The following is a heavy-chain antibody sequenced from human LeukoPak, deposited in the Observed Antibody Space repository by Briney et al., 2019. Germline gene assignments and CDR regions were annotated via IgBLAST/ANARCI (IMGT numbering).Heavy chain of an antibody. J-gene: IGHJ4*02. CDR3: ARALPTDLQSSDY. Sequence: GASVKVSCKASGGTFISYAISWVRQAPGQGLEWIGGIIPIFGTANYAQKFQGRVTITADKSTSTAYMELSSLRSEDTAVYYCARALPTDLQSSDYWGQGTLVTVSS. CDR1: GGTFISYA. V-gene: IGHV1-69*06. CDR2: IIPIFGTA. D-gene: IGHD1-26*01.